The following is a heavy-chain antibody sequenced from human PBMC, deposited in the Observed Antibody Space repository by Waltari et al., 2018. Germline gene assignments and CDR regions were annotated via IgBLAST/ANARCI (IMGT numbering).Heavy chain of an antibody. CDR2: IYWNDDK. D-gene: IGHD3-3*01. V-gene: IGHV2-5*01. CDR1: GFSLSTSGVG. CDR3: AHQSHRYFGVVLISD. J-gene: IGHJ4*02. Sequence: QITLKESGPTLVKPTQTLKLTCTFSGFSLSTSGVGVGWIRQPPGQALEWVALIYWNDDKRYSPALKSRLTITKDTAKTQLVRTRTNMDPVDTATYYCAHQSHRYFGVVLISDCGQGTLVTLSS.